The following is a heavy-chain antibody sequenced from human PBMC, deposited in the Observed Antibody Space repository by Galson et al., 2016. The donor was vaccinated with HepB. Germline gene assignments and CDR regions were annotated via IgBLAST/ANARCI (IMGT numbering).Heavy chain of an antibody. CDR3: AREVGYSYVVTINWFDP. Sequence: SVKVSCKAFGYTFILYSMVWVRQAPGQGLEWMGKISPIRGGTSYAQKFYDRVTMTTDTPTNTVYMELTNLRSEDTAVYYCAREVGYSYVVTINWFDPWGQGTLVTVSS. CDR1: GYTFILYS. CDR2: ISPIRGGT. V-gene: IGHV1-46*01. J-gene: IGHJ5*02. D-gene: IGHD5-18*01.